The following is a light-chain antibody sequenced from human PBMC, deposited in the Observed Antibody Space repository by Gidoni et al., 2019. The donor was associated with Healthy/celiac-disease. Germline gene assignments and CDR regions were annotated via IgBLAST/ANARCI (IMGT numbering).Light chain of an antibody. J-gene: IGLJ3*02. V-gene: IGLV3-19*01. CDR2: GKN. CDR1: SLRSYY. Sequence: SADLTQNPAVSVAWGQTVRITCEGDSLRSYYAKWYQKKSGQAPVLVIYGKNNRPSGIPDRFSGSSSGNTASLTITGAQAEDEADYYCNSRDSSGNIWVFGGGTKLTVL. CDR3: NSRDSSGNIWV.